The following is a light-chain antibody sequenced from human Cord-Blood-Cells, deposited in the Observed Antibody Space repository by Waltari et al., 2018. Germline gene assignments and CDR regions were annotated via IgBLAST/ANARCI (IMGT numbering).Light chain of an antibody. CDR3: SSYTSSSTLV. V-gene: IGLV2-14*01. CDR2: DVS. J-gene: IGLJ1*01. Sequence: QSALTQPASVSGSPGQSITISCTGTSSDVGGYNYVSWYQQHPGKAPKLIIYDVSNRPSGVSNRFSGSKSGNTASLTISVLQAEDEADYYCSSYTSSSTLVFGTGTKVTVL. CDR1: SSDVGGYNY.